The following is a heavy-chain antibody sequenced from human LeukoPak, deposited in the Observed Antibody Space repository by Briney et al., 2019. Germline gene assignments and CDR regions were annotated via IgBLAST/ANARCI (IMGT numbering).Heavy chain of an antibody. Sequence: GGSLRLSCAASGFTFSNAWMSWVRQAPGKGLEWVGRIKSKTDGGTTDYAAPVKGRFTISRDDSKNTLYLQMNSLKTEDTAVYYCTTPDEWLRLEEDYFDYWGQGTLVTVSS. V-gene: IGHV3-15*01. D-gene: IGHD5-12*01. CDR2: IKSKTDGGTT. CDR3: TTPDEWLRLEEDYFDY. J-gene: IGHJ4*02. CDR1: GFTFSNAW.